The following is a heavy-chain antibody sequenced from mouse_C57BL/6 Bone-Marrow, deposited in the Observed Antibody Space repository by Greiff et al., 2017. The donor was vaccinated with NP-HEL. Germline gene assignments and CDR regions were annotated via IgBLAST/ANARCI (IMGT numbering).Heavy chain of an antibody. CDR1: GYTFTDYY. Sequence: EVQLQQSGPELVKPGASVKISCKASGYTFTDYYMNWVKQSHGKSLEWIGDINPNNGGTSYNQKFKGKATLTVDKSSSTAYMELRSLTSEDSAVYYCARAWRLREGLAYWGQGTLVTVSA. CDR2: INPNNGGT. J-gene: IGHJ3*01. D-gene: IGHD2-4*01. CDR3: ARAWRLREGLAY. V-gene: IGHV1-26*01.